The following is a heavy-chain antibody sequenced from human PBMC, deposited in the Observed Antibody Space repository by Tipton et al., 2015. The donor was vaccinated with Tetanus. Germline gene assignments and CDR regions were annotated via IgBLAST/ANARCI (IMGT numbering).Heavy chain of an antibody. Sequence: LRLSCTVSGGSINSGTYSWGWIRQPPGKGLEWIGSVYNSGGTYYNPSLKSRVTISVDTSKNQFSLKLSSVTAADTAVYYCARIYDFWSGYYSDHWGQGPLVTVSS. J-gene: IGHJ4*02. CDR1: GGSINSGTYS. CDR2: VYNSGGT. CDR3: ARIYDFWSGYYSDH. D-gene: IGHD3-3*01. V-gene: IGHV4-39*01.